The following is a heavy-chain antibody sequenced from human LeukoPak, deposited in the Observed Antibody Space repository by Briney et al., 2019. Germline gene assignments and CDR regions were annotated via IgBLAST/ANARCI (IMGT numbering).Heavy chain of an antibody. Sequence: SETLSLTCTVSGGSISSYYWSWIRQPAGKGLEWIGYIYYSGSTNYNPSLKSRVTISVDTSKNQFSLKLSSVTAADTAVYYCARGIKAWGTRGSYFDYWGQGTLVTVSS. CDR2: IYYSGST. CDR1: GGSISSYY. V-gene: IGHV4-59*01. J-gene: IGHJ4*02. D-gene: IGHD3-16*01. CDR3: ARGIKAWGTRGSYFDY.